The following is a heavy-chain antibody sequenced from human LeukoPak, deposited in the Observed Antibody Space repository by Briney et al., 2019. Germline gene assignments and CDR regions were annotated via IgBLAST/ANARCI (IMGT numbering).Heavy chain of an antibody. Sequence: GGSLRLSCAASGFTFSSYAMHWVRQAPGKGLEWVAVISYDGSNKYYADSVKGRFTISRDNSKNTLYLQMNSLRAEDTAVYYCAKDSSWYPVWYFDLWGRGTLVTVSS. V-gene: IGHV3-30-3*01. CDR1: GFTFSSYA. D-gene: IGHD6-13*01. J-gene: IGHJ2*01. CDR2: ISYDGSNK. CDR3: AKDSSWYPVWYFDL.